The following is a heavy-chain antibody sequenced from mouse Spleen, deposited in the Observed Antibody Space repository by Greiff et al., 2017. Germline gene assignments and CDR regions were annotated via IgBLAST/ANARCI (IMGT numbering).Heavy chain of an antibody. CDR2: ISTYYGDA. D-gene: IGHD2-4*01. Sequence: VKLMESGAELVRPGVSVKISCKGSGYTFTDYAMHWVKQSHAKSLEWIGVISTYYGDASYNQKFKGKATMTVDKSSSTAYMELARLTSEDSAIYYCARDDYDLDYWGQGTTLTVSS. V-gene: IGHV1S137*01. CDR3: ARDDYDLDY. CDR1: GYTFTDYA. J-gene: IGHJ2*01.